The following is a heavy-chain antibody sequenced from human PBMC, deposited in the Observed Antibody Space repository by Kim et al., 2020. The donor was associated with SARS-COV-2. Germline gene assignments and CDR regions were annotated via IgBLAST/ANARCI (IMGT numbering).Heavy chain of an antibody. D-gene: IGHD2-2*01. CDR3: ARHLGTLRVVPAAFAY. J-gene: IGHJ4*02. CDR2: IDPRDSYT. Sequence: GESLKISCKGSGYSFTSYWISWVRQMPGKGLEWMGRIDPRDSYTNYSPSFQGHVTISADKSISTAYLQWSSLKASDTAMYYCARHLGTLRVVPAAFAYWGQGTLVTVSS. V-gene: IGHV5-10-1*01. CDR1: GYSFTSYW.